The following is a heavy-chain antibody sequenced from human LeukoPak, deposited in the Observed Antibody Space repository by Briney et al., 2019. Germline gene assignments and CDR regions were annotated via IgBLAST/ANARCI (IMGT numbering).Heavy chain of an antibody. J-gene: IGHJ4*02. Sequence: SSETLSLTCTVSGGSISRYYWSWVRQPPGKGLEWIGYIYYSGSTNYNPSLKSRVTMSVDTSKNQFSLKLSSVTAADTAVYYCASLAAGGTAYWDQGTLVTVSS. CDR2: IYYSGST. CDR3: ASLAAGGTAY. V-gene: IGHV4-59*08. CDR1: GGSISRYY. D-gene: IGHD6-13*01.